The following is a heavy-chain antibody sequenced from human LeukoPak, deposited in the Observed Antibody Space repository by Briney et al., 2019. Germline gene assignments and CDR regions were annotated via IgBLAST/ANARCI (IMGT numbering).Heavy chain of an antibody. CDR1: GGSISSFY. D-gene: IGHD2-15*01. Sequence: PSETLSLTCTVSGGSISSFYWSWIRQPPGKGLEWIGYIYHSESPNYNPSLKSRATISVDTSKNQFSLKLSSVTAAGTAFYYCARHELGYCSGGRCPYWLDYWGQGTLVTVSS. CDR3: ARHELGYCSGGRCPYWLDY. V-gene: IGHV4-59*08. CDR2: IYHSESP. J-gene: IGHJ4*02.